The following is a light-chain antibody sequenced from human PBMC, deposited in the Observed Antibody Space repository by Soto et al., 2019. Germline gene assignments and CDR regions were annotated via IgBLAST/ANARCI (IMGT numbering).Light chain of an antibody. CDR1: QSVSSY. CDR3: QQRGNWIT. V-gene: IGKV3-11*01. Sequence: EIVLTQSPATLSLSPGERATLSCRASQSVSSYLAWYQQKPGQAPRLLIYDASNRATGIPARFSASGSGTDFTLTISSLEPEDAAVYYCQQRGNWITFGQGTRLEIK. CDR2: DAS. J-gene: IGKJ5*01.